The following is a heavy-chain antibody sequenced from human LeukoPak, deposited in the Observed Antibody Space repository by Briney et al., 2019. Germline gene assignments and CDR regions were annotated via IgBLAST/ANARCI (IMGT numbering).Heavy chain of an antibody. Sequence: MTSETLSLTCAVYGGSFSGYYWSWIRQPPGKGLEWIGEINHSGSINYNPSLKSRVTISVDTSKNQFSLKLSSVTAADTAVYYCARGPRGDCGGDCYSGGVDYWGQGTLVTVSS. J-gene: IGHJ4*02. CDR1: GGSFSGYY. D-gene: IGHD2-21*02. CDR2: INHSGSI. CDR3: ARGPRGDCGGDCYSGGVDY. V-gene: IGHV4-34*01.